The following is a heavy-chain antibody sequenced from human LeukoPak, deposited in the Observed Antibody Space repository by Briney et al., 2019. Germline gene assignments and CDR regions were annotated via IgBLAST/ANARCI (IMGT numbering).Heavy chain of an antibody. CDR2: IYYSGST. CDR1: GGSISSSSYY. Sequence: SETLSLTCTVSGGSISSSSYYWGWIRQPPGKGLEWIGSIYYSGSTYYNPSLKSRVTISVDTSKNQFSLKLSSVTAADTAVYYCASLYYYDSSGYPIFDYWGQGTLVTVSS. V-gene: IGHV4-39*01. J-gene: IGHJ4*02. CDR3: ASLYYYDSSGYPIFDY. D-gene: IGHD3-22*01.